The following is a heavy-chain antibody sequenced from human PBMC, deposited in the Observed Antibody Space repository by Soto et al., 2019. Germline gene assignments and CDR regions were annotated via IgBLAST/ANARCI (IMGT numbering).Heavy chain of an antibody. CDR1: GYRFADHW. CDR3: ATAEVDY. Sequence: GGPLRLSCAVSGYRFADHWMHWVRQVPGKGLQWVSRMNRDGSEINYADSVKGRFTVSRDNARSTLHLQMSSLRVEDTAVYYCATAEVDYWGPGALVTVSS. V-gene: IGHV3-74*01. J-gene: IGHJ4*02. CDR2: MNRDGSEI.